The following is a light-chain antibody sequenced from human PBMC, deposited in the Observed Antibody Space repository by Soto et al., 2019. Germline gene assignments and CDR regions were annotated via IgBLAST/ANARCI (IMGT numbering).Light chain of an antibody. CDR3: QQSYSTPRT. Sequence: DIQMTQSPSSLSASVGDRVTITCRASQAITDYLAWYQQKPGQVPNLLIFAASTLQSGVPSRFSGSGSGTYFTLTITGLQPEDVATYYCQQSYSTPRTFGQGTKVDIK. V-gene: IGKV1-27*01. J-gene: IGKJ1*01. CDR2: AAS. CDR1: QAITDY.